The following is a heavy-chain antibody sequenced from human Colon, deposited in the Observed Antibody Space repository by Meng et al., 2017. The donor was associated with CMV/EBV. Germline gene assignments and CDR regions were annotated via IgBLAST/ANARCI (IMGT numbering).Heavy chain of an antibody. Sequence: GESLKISCAASGFRFRDSWMSWVRQAPGKGLEWLANIKYDGGDKYYVDSVKGRFTISRENATGLLFLQMDSLRAEDTAVYYCLKPHCGGDTCFFLYWGPGTLVTVSS. CDR1: GFRFRDSW. V-gene: IGHV3-7*01. D-gene: IGHD2-21*02. CDR2: IKYDGGDK. J-gene: IGHJ4*02. CDR3: LKPHCGGDTCFFLY.